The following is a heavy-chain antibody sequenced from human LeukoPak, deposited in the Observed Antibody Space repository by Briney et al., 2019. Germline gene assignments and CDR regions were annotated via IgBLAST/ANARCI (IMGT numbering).Heavy chain of an antibody. CDR1: GGSISSGDYY. J-gene: IGHJ4*02. CDR3: ARDGPWGIAVAGTLDY. V-gene: IGHV4-30-4*08. CDR2: IYYSGST. Sequence: SETLSLTCTVSGGSISSGDYYWSWIRQPPGKGLEWIGYIYYSGSTYYNPSLKSRVTISVDTSKNQFSLKLSSVTAADTAVHYCARDGPWGIAVAGTLDYWGQGTLVTVSS. D-gene: IGHD6-19*01.